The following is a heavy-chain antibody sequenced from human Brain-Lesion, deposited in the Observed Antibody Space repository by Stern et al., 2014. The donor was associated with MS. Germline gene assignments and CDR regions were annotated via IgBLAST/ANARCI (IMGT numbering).Heavy chain of an antibody. V-gene: IGHV3-23*04. D-gene: IGHD3-22*01. CDR1: GFTFSTYA. Sequence: EMQLVESGGGLVQPGDSLRLSCAASGFTFSTYAMSWVRQAPGQGLEWVSALSGSGVNTFDADYVKGRFTISRDDAKNTLYLQLNSLRAEDTAVYYCARGRRYSDNRGFYTFDYWGQGTLVTVSS. J-gene: IGHJ4*02. CDR3: ARGRRYSDNRGFYTFDY. CDR2: LSGSGVNT.